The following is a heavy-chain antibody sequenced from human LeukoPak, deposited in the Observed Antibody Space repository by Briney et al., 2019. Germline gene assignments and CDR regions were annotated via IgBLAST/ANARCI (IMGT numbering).Heavy chain of an antibody. CDR2: IYYSGST. CDR1: GGSISSYY. J-gene: IGHJ5*02. D-gene: IGHD1-26*01. CDR3: ARSGSRGDWFDP. V-gene: IGHV4-59*01. Sequence: SETLSLTCTVSGGSISSYYWSWIRQPPGKGLEWIGYIYYSGSTNYNLSLKSRVTISVDTSKNQFSLKLSSVTAADTAVYYCARSGSRGDWFDPWGQGTLVTVSS.